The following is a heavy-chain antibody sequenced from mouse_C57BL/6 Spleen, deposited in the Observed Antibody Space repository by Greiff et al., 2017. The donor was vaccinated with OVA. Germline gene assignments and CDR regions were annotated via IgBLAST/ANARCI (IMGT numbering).Heavy chain of an antibody. Sequence: QVQLQQPGAELVRPGSSVKLSCKASGYTFTSYWMHWVKQRPIQGLEWIGNIDPSDSETHYNQKFKDKATLTVDKSSSTAYMQLSSLTSEDSAVYYCAREEGGNYGFAYWGQGTLVTVSA. D-gene: IGHD2-1*01. J-gene: IGHJ3*01. CDR3: AREEGGNYGFAY. V-gene: IGHV1-52*01. CDR2: IDPSDSET. CDR1: GYTFTSYW.